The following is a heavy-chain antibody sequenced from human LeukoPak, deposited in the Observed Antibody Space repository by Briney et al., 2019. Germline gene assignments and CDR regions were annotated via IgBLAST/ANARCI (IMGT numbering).Heavy chain of an antibody. V-gene: IGHV4-4*02. J-gene: IGHJ4*02. D-gene: IGHD6-19*01. CDR2: IYHSGST. CDR1: GGSISSSNW. CDR3: ARDSRGAGPDFDY. Sequence: PSETLSLTCAVSGGSISSSNWWSWVRQPPGKGLEWIGEIYHSGSTSYNPSLKSRVTISVDTSRTQFSLKLSSVTAADTAVYYCARDSRGAGPDFDYWGQGTLVTVSS.